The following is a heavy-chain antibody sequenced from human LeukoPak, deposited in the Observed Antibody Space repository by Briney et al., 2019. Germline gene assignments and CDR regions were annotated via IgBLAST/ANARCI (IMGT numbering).Heavy chain of an antibody. Sequence: SQTLSLTCTVSGGSISSGAYDWGWIRQQPKRGLEYVGYINHSGSTYYNPSLESRVTMSVDTSKNQFSLKLSSVTAADSAVYYCARAARQGFTMIVVPFFYFDLWGRGTLVTVSS. CDR1: GGSISSGAYD. J-gene: IGHJ2*01. V-gene: IGHV4-31*03. CDR3: ARAARQGFTMIVVPFFYFDL. D-gene: IGHD3-22*01. CDR2: INHSGST.